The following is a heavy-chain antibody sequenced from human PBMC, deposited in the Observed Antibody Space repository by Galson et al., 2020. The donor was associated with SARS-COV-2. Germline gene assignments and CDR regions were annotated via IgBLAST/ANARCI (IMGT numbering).Heavy chain of an antibody. V-gene: IGHV2-26*01. D-gene: IGHD2-8*01. CDR1: GFSLNHARMA. J-gene: IGHJ6*03. CDR3: ARRWVEPGPLYFYFDYDVDV. CDR2: IFSNDQK. Sequence: SGPPLVKPTETLTLTCTVSGFSLNHARMAVSWIRQPPGKALEWLAHIFSNDQKSYSTSLKTRLTISKDASKSQVVLTMTDMDPVDTATYYCARRWVEPGPLYFYFDYDVDVWGEGTTGSVSS.